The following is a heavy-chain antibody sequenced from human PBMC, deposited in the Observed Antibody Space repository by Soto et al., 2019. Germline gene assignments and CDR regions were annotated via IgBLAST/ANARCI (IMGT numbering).Heavy chain of an antibody. CDR1: VYTFHSYG. J-gene: IGHJ4*02. Sequence: ASVQVSFQASVYTFHSYGISCVRQAPGQGLEWMGWISAYNGNTNYAQKLQGRVTMTTDTSTSTAYMELRSLRSEDTAVYYCAKDQASGQGSFDSWGQGTPVTVSS. CDR3: AKDQASGQGSFDS. V-gene: IGHV1-18*01. D-gene: IGHD2-15*01. CDR2: ISAYNGNT.